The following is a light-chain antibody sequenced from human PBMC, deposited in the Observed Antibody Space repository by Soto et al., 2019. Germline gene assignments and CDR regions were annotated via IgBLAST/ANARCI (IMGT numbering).Light chain of an antibody. CDR1: SSDIGTYNY. CDR2: EVS. CDR3: SSFTTSTTLVV. J-gene: IGLJ2*01. Sequence: QSALTQPASVSGSLGQSITISCTGTSSDIGTYNYVSWYQQHPGKAPKLMIYEVSNRPSGVSNRFSASKSGNTASLTISGLQAEDEADYYCSSFTTSTTLVVFGGGTKVTVL. V-gene: IGLV2-14*01.